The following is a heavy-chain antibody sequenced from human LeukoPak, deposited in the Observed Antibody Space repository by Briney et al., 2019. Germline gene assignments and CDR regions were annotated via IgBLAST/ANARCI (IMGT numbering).Heavy chain of an antibody. CDR3: ASEPADYYDSSGRNC. J-gene: IGHJ4*02. Sequence: SETLSLTCTVSGGSISSYYWSWIRQPAGKGLEWIGRIYTSGSTNYNPSLKSRVTMSVDTSKNQFSLKLSSVTAADTAVYYCASEPADYYDSSGRNCWGQGTLVTVPS. CDR2: IYTSGST. D-gene: IGHD3-22*01. V-gene: IGHV4-4*07. CDR1: GGSISSYY.